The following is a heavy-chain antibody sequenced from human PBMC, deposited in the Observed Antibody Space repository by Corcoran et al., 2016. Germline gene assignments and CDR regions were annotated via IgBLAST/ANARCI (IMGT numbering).Heavy chain of an antibody. J-gene: IGHJ4*02. Sequence: EVQLVESGGGLVQPGWSLRLSCAASGFTFSNYWMTWVRQAPGKGLEWVANIKQDGSDKYYVDSVKGRFTISRDNAKNSLYLQMNSLRAEDTAVYYCAREGARTIFGVVRKYYFDYWGQGTLVTVSS. D-gene: IGHD3-3*01. CDR2: IKQDGSDK. V-gene: IGHV3-7*01. CDR3: AREGARTIFGVVRKYYFDY. CDR1: GFTFSNYW.